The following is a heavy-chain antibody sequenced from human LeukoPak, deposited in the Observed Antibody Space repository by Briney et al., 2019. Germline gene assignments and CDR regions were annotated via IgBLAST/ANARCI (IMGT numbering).Heavy chain of an antibody. CDR1: VYTFTGYY. CDR3: ARERGGNSPFDS. J-gene: IGHJ4*02. CDR2: INPNSSVT. V-gene: IGHV1-2*02. D-gene: IGHD4-23*01. Sequence: ASVKVSCKTSVYTFTGYYMHWVRQAPGQGLEWMGWINPNSSVTNYAQRFKGRVTMTRDTSISAAYMELRWLTSDDTAVYYCARERGGNSPFDSWGQGTLVTVSS.